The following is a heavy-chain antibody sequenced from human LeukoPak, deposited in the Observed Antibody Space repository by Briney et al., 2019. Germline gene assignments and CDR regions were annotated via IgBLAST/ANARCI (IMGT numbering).Heavy chain of an antibody. J-gene: IGHJ4*02. CDR3: ARHGDKVTYGGSYPMDS. V-gene: IGHV4-59*08. CDR2: IYYSGST. CDR1: GSSISNYY. Sequence: SETLSLTCTVSGSSISNYYWSWIRQPPGKGLEWIAYIYYSGSTSYNPSLKSRVTISVDTSKNQFSLKLSSVTAADTAVYYCARHGDKVTYGGSYPMDSWGQGTLVTVSS. D-gene: IGHD1-26*01.